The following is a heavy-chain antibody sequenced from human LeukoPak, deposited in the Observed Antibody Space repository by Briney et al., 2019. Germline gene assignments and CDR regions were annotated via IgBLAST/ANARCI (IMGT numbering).Heavy chain of an antibody. CDR1: GYSFTNYD. CDR2: ISAYNRNT. V-gene: IGHV1-18*01. D-gene: IGHD4-17*01. J-gene: IGHJ6*02. Sequence: GASVKVSCKSSGYSFTNYDIDWVRQAPGQGLEWMGWISAYNRNTNYAQKLQGRVTMTTDTSTSTAYMELRSLRSDDTAVYYCARDQLRNLDYGDYGVDVWGQGTTVTVSS. CDR3: ARDQLRNLDYGDYGVDV.